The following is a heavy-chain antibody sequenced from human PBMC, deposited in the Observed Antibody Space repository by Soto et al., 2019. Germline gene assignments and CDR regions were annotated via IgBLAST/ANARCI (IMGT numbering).Heavy chain of an antibody. CDR1: GFTVSSSY. V-gene: IGHV3-53*02. Sequence: EVQLVETGGGVIQRGGSLRLSCNASGFTVSSSYMSWVRQAPGMGLEWVAVIESGGSTHYADSVKGRFTISRDNSKNMIYLQLHTLRAEDTAVYYCAKDLGPLRLLNYYFYGLYVWGQGTTVTVSS. D-gene: IGHD2-15*01. CDR3: AKDLGPLRLLNYYFYGLYV. J-gene: IGHJ6*02. CDR2: IESGGST.